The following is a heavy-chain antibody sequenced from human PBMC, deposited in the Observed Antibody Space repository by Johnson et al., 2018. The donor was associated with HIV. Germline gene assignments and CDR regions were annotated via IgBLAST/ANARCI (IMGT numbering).Heavy chain of an antibody. V-gene: IGHV3-23*04. CDR3: AKHSYGLRGAFDI. CDR2: ISGSGGST. Sequence: VQLVESVGGLKQPGGSLRLSCAASGFTFSSYAMSWVRQAPGKGLEWVSAISGSGGSTYYADSVKGRFTISRDNSKNTLYLQMNSLRAEDTAVYYCAKHSYGLRGAFDIWGQGTMVTVSS. D-gene: IGHD5-18*01. CDR1: GFTFSSYA. J-gene: IGHJ3*02.